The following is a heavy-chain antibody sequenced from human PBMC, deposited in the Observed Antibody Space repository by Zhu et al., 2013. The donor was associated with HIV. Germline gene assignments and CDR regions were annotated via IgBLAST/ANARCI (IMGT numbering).Heavy chain of an antibody. CDR3: AREGYYFDY. CDR1: AYTFVDYY. Sequence: QVQLVQSGAEVKKPGASVKVSCRAAAYTFVDYYIHWVRQAPGQALEWMGWINPKTGVTESAQRFKGRVSLSRDTSIATVYMELSGLTSEDTAVYYCAREGYYFDYWGPGNPWSSSPQ. J-gene: IGHJ4*03. V-gene: IGHV1-2*02. CDR2: INPKTGVT. D-gene: IGHD5-12*01.